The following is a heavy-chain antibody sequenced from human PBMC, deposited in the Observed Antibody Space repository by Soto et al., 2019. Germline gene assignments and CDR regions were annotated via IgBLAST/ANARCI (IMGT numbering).Heavy chain of an antibody. D-gene: IGHD2-15*01. V-gene: IGHV1-2*04. CDR3: AILGGERGYCSGGSCPFDY. CDR1: GYTFTGYY. J-gene: IGHJ4*02. Sequence: QVQLVQSGAEEKKPGASVEVSCKASGYTFTGYYMHWVRQAPGQGLEWMGWINPNSGGTNYAQKFQGWVTMTRDTSISTAYMELSRLRSDDTAVYYCAILGGERGYCSGGSCPFDYWGQGTLVTVSS. CDR2: INPNSGGT.